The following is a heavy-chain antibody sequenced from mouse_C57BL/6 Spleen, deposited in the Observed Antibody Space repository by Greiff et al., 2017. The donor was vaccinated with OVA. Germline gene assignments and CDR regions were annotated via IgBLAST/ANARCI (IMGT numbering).Heavy chain of an antibody. J-gene: IGHJ3*01. D-gene: IGHD2-2*01. Sequence: QVHVKQPGAELVRPGSSVKLSCKASGYTFTSYWMHWVKQRPIQGLEWIGNIDPSDSETHYNQKFKDKATLTVDKSSSTAYMQLSSLTSEDSAVYYCALYYGYGAWFAYWGQGTLVTVSA. CDR1: GYTFTSYW. V-gene: IGHV1-52*01. CDR2: IDPSDSET. CDR3: ALYYGYGAWFAY.